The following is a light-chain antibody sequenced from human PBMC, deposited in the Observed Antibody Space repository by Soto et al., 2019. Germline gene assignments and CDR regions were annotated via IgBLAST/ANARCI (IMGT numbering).Light chain of an antibody. J-gene: IGLJ1*01. CDR3: SSYTSSSPYV. Sequence: QSVLTQPASVSGSPGQSITISCTGTSSDVGGYNYVSRYQQHPGKAPKLMIYEVSNRPSGVSNRFSGSKSGNTASLTISGLQAEDEADYYCSSYTSSSPYVFGTGTKATVL. CDR1: SSDVGGYNY. V-gene: IGLV2-14*01. CDR2: EVS.